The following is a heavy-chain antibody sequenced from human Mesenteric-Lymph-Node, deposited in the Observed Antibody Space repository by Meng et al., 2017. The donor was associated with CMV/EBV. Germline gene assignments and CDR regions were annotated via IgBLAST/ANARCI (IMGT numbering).Heavy chain of an antibody. V-gene: IGHV5-51*01. Sequence: GESLKISCQGSGYSFATYWIGWVRQMPGKGLEWMGIIYPDDSITKYSPSFQGQVTISADKSISTAYLQWSSLKASDTAMYYCASSLSGTNGVCYTDWGQGTLVTVSS. J-gene: IGHJ4*02. CDR1: GYSFATYW. CDR3: ASSLSGTNGVCYTD. D-gene: IGHD2-8*01. CDR2: IYPDDSIT.